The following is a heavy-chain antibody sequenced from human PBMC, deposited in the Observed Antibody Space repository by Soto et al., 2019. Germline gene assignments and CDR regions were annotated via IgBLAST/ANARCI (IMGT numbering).Heavy chain of an antibody. CDR2: IYSGGST. Sequence: QPGGSLRLSCAASGFTVSSNYMSWVRQAPGKGLEWVSVIYSGGSTYYADSVKGRFTISRDNSKNTLYLQMNSLRAEDTAVYYCARGIVVVVAAAPGARYSYGMDVWGQGTTVTVSS. CDR3: ARGIVVVVAAAPGARYSYGMDV. V-gene: IGHV3-53*01. J-gene: IGHJ6*02. CDR1: GFTVSSNY. D-gene: IGHD2-15*01.